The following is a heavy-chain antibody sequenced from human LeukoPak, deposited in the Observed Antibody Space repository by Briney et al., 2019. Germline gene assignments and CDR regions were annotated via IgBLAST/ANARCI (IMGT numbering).Heavy chain of an antibody. CDR2: MNPNSGNT. Sequence: GASVKVSCKASGYTFTSYDINWVRQATGQGLEWMGWMNPNSGNTGYAQKFQGRVTMTRNTSIGTAYMELSSLRSEDTAVYYCARGNLYYYDSSGYLNWFDPWGQGTLVTVSS. CDR3: ARGNLYYYDSSGYLNWFDP. CDR1: GYTFTSYD. V-gene: IGHV1-8*01. D-gene: IGHD3-22*01. J-gene: IGHJ5*02.